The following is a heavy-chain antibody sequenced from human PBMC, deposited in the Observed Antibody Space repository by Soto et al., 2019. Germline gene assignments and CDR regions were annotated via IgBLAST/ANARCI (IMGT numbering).Heavy chain of an antibody. CDR3: AKEGTSGFYYFDY. CDR1: GFTFSNYA. Sequence: EVQLLESGGGLVQPGGSLRLSCAASGFTFSNYAMSWFRQAPGKGLEWVSIISGSGDSPYYADSVKGRFTISRDNSRNTLYLQMNSLRAGDSDKYYCAKEGTSGFYYFDYWGQGTLVTVSS. D-gene: IGHD6-19*01. V-gene: IGHV3-23*01. CDR2: ISGSGDSP. J-gene: IGHJ4*02.